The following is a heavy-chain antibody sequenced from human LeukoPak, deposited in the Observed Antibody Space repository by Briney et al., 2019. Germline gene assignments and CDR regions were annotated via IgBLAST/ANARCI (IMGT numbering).Heavy chain of an antibody. D-gene: IGHD5-18*01. CDR1: GYTFTSYA. Sequence: ASVKVSCKASGYTFTSYAMNWVRQAPGQGLEWMGWINTNTGNPTYAQGFTGRFVFSLDTSVSTAYPQINSLKAEDTAVYYCARGTSYGYYYYYMDVWGKGTTVTVSS. J-gene: IGHJ6*03. CDR2: INTNTGNP. CDR3: ARGTSYGYYYYYMDV. V-gene: IGHV7-4-1*02.